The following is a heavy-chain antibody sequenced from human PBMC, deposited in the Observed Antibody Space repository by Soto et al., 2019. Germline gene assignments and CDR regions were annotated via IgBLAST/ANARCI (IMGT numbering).Heavy chain of an antibody. J-gene: IGHJ6*02. D-gene: IGHD5-18*01. CDR3: TTGRYSYGQGYYYGMDV. V-gene: IGHV3-15*07. Sequence: SVSNAWMNWVRQAPGKGLEWVGRIKSKTDGGTTDYAAPVKGRFTISRDDSKNTLYLRMNSLKTEDTAVYYCTTGRYSYGQGYYYGMDVWGQGTTVTVSS. CDR1: SVSNAW. CDR2: IKSKTDGGTT.